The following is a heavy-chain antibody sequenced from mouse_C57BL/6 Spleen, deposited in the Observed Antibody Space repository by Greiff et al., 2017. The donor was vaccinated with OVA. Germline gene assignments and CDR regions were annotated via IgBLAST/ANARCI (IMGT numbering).Heavy chain of an antibody. CDR3: ERGSSGYVGCAY. J-gene: IGHJ3*01. CDR2: IDPSDSET. CDR1: GYTFTSYW. Sequence: VQLQQPGAELVRPGSSVKLSCKASGYTFTSYWMHWVKQRPIQGLEWIGNIDPSDSETHYNQKFKDKATLTVDKSSSTAYMQLSSLTSEDSAVYYCERGSSGYVGCAYWGQGTLLTVSA. V-gene: IGHV1-52*01. D-gene: IGHD3-2*02.